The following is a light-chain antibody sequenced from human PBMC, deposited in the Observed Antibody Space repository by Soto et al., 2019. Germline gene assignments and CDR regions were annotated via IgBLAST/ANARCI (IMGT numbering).Light chain of an antibody. CDR1: QGISSY. Sequence: IQLTQSPSSLSASVGDRVTITCRASQGISSYLAWYQQKPGKAPKLLIYAASTLQSGVPSRFSGSGSGTDFTLTISSLQPEDFATDYCQQLNSYPVTFGPGTKVDIK. V-gene: IGKV1-9*01. CDR2: AAS. CDR3: QQLNSYPVT. J-gene: IGKJ3*01.